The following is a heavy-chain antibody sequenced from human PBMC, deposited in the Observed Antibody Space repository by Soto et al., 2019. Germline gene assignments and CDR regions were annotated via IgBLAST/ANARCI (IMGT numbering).Heavy chain of an antibody. Sequence: PSETLSLTFSVSGADINSGGFTFTCIRQHAGKGLELLGYISHSGSTDYNPSLKSRLSISGDTSKNHFSLTLTSVTAADAAVYYCATIGVSGYLAVWGQGTTVTVSS. CDR1: GADINSGGFT. J-gene: IGHJ6*02. CDR3: ATIGVSGYLAV. V-gene: IGHV4-31*03. D-gene: IGHD3-16*02. CDR2: ISHSGST.